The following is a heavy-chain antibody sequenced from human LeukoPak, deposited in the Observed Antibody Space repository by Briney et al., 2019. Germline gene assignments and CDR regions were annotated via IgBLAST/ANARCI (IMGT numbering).Heavy chain of an antibody. J-gene: IGHJ4*02. V-gene: IGHV3-74*01. CDR3: ARDLGSCVDY. Sequence: GGSLRLSCAASGFTFSSYWMHWVRQAPGKGLVWVSRINSDGSSTTYADSVKGRHTISRDNAKNTLYLQINTLRDEDTAVYYCARDLGSCVDYWGQGTLVTVSS. CDR1: GFTFSSYW. CDR2: INSDGSST. D-gene: IGHD3-10*01.